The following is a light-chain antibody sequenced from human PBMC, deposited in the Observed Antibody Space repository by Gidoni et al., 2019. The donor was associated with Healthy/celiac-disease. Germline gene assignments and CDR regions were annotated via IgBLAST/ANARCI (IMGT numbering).Light chain of an antibody. J-gene: IGKJ4*01. CDR3: QQSYSNPLT. CDR2: SAS. CDR1: QSISTY. V-gene: IGKV1-39*01. Sequence: DIQMTQSPSSLSASVGDRVSITCRASQSISTYLNRYQQKPGKAQELRIYSASSLQRGVPSRLSGSGSGTDSTLTTSSLQTEDFANYYFQQSYSNPLTFGGGTKVEIK.